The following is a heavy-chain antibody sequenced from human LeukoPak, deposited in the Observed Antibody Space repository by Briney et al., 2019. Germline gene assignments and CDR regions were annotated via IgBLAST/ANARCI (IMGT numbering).Heavy chain of an antibody. J-gene: IGHJ4*02. CDR2: VHLNGAP. V-gene: IGHV4-4*02. CDR1: GGSITTTNW. Sequence: PSGTLSLTCAVSGGSITTTNWWSWVRQPPGKGLEWIGEVHLNGAPNYNPSLESRFSMSIDKSNNHLSLEVTSVTAADTAMYYCTRESGAFSPFGFWGQGTLVTVSS. D-gene: IGHD1-26*01. CDR3: TRESGAFSPFGF.